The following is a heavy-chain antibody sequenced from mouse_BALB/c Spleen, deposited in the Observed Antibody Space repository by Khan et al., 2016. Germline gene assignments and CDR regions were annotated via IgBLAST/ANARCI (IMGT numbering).Heavy chain of an antibody. J-gene: IGHJ1*01. V-gene: IGHV9-3-1*01. CDR3: TRYRYYYGSSRYVDV. CDR2: INTYSGES. Sequence: QIQLVQSGPELKKPGKTVKISCKASGYTFTNYGMNWVKQAPGKGLKWMGWINTYSGESTYADDFKGRFAFSLETSANTAYLQINNPKNEDTATYFCTRYRYYYGSSRYVDVWGAWTTVTVSS. CDR1: GYTFTNYG. D-gene: IGHD1-1*01.